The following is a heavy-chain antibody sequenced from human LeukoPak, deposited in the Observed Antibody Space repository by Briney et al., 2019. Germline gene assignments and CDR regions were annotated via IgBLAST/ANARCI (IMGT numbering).Heavy chain of an antibody. D-gene: IGHD4-17*01. J-gene: IGHJ4*02. V-gene: IGHV4-38-2*02. CDR3: ARRTTVTTVFDY. CDR1: DYSISSGYY. Sequence: SETLSLTCSVSDYSISSGYYWGWIRQPPGKGLEWIGSIYHSGSSYYNPSLKSRGTISVDTSKNQFSLKLSSVTAADTAVYYCARRTTVTTVFDYWGQGTLVTVSS. CDR2: IYHSGSS.